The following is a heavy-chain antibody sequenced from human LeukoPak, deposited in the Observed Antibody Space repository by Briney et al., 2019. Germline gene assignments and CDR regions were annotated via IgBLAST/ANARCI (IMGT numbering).Heavy chain of an antibody. CDR2: LYYSGST. J-gene: IGHJ1*01. CDR1: GGSVSSGYYY. D-gene: IGHD4-17*01. Sequence: SETLSLTCTASGGSVSSGYYYWSWIRQPPGKGLEWIGYLYYSGSTNYNPSLKSRVTISVDTSKNQFSLNLSSVTAADTAVYYCARGLYGDYVPEYFQNWGQGTLVTVSS. CDR3: ARGLYGDYVPEYFQN. V-gene: IGHV4-61*01.